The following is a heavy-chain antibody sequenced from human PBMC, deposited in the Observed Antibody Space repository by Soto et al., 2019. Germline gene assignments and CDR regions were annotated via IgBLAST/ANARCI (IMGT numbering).Heavy chain of an antibody. CDR3: ARGAYSYGYGFDY. CDR1: GFTFSSYA. J-gene: IGHJ4*02. Sequence: QVQLVESGGGVVQPGRSLRLSCAASGFTFSSYAMHWVRQAPGKGLEWVAVISYDGSNKYYADSVKGRFTISRDNSKNTLYLQINSLRAEDTAVYYCARGAYSYGYGFDYWGQGTLVTVSS. CDR2: ISYDGSNK. V-gene: IGHV3-30-3*01. D-gene: IGHD5-18*01.